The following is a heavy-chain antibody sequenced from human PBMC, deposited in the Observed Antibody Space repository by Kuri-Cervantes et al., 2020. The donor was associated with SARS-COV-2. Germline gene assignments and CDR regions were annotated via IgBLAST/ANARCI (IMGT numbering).Heavy chain of an antibody. Sequence: ASVKVSCKASGYTFTSYYMHWVRQAPGQGLEWMGIINPSGGSTSYAQKFQGRVTMTRDTSTSTVYMELSSLRSEDTAVYYCAREIGNYDFWSGYYMDYYGMDVWGQGTTVTVSS. CDR2: INPSGGST. D-gene: IGHD3-3*01. CDR3: AREIGNYDFWSGYYMDYYGMDV. CDR1: GYTFTSYY. V-gene: IGHV1-46*01. J-gene: IGHJ6*02.